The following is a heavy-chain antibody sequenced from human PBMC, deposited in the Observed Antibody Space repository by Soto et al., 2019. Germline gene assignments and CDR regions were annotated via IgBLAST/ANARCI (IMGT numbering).Heavy chain of an antibody. V-gene: IGHV4-30-2*01. CDR2: IYHSGST. D-gene: IGHD2-15*01. CDR1: GGSISSGCYS. J-gene: IGHJ4*02. CDR3: ARAVNCSGGSCYSFSFGY. Sequence: SETLSLTCAVSGGSISSGCYSWSWIRQPPGKGLEWIGYIYHSGSTYYNPSLKSRVTISVDRSKNQFSLKLSSVTAADTAVYYCARAVNCSGGSCYSFSFGYWGQGTLVTVSS.